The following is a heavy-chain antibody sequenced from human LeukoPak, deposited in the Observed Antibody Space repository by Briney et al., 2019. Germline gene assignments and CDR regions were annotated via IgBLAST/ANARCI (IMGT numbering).Heavy chain of an antibody. CDR3: ARGFYDSSGYSNCFDP. Sequence: SETLSLTCTVSGDSISSSYWSWIRQPPGKTLEWIGYIYYTGTTNYNPSLRSRVTMSIDTSKNQFSLNLNSVTAADTAVYYCARGFYDSSGYSNCFDPWGQGTLVTVSS. CDR2: IYYTGTT. D-gene: IGHD3-22*01. CDR1: GDSISSSY. V-gene: IGHV4-59*01. J-gene: IGHJ5*02.